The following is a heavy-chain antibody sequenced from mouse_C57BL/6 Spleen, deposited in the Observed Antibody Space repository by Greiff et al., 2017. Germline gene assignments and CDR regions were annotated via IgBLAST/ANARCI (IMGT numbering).Heavy chain of an antibody. D-gene: IGHD2-2*01. CDR1: GYTFTGYW. J-gene: IGHJ4*01. CDR3: ARGRGVTTAYYYAMDY. V-gene: IGHV1-9*01. Sequence: VKLLESGAELMKPGASVKLSCKATGYTFTGYWIEWVKQRPGHGLEWIGEILPGSGSTNYNEKFKGKATFTADTSSNTAYMQLSSLTTEDSAIYYCARGRGVTTAYYYAMDYWGQGTSVTVSS. CDR2: ILPGSGST.